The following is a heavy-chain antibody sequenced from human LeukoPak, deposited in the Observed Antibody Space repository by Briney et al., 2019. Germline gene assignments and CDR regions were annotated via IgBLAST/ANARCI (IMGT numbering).Heavy chain of an antibody. V-gene: IGHV4-39*07. Sequence: SETLSLTCTVSGGSISSSSYYWGWIRQPPGKGLEWIGSIYHSGSTYYNPSLKSRVTISVDTSKNQFSLKLSSVTAADTAVYYCARAQAGAGFDYWGQGTLVTVSS. J-gene: IGHJ4*02. CDR1: GGSISSSSYY. CDR3: ARAQAGAGFDY. CDR2: IYHSGST. D-gene: IGHD6-19*01.